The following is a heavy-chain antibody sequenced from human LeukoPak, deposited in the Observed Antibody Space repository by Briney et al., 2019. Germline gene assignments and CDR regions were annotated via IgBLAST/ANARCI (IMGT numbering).Heavy chain of an antibody. J-gene: IGHJ3*02. Sequence: ASVKVSCKVSGYTLTELSMHWVRQAPGKGLEWMGGFDPEDGETIYAQKFQGRVTMTGDTSTDTAYMELSSLRSEDTAVYYCANSRHIVVVTAIRNDAFDIWGQGTMVTVSS. CDR1: GYTLTELS. V-gene: IGHV1-24*01. CDR2: FDPEDGET. CDR3: ANSRHIVVVTAIRNDAFDI. D-gene: IGHD2-21*02.